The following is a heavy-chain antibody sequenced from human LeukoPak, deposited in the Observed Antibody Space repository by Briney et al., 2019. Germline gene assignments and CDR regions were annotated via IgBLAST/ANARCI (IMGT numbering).Heavy chain of an antibody. J-gene: IGHJ4*02. D-gene: IGHD2-15*01. CDR3: ATDRARAGSCSGGSCSYFDY. CDR1: GFTFSNAW. V-gene: IGHV3-15*01. Sequence: SGGSLRLSCAASGFTFSNAWMNWVRLASGKGLEWVGRIKSKADGGTTDYPAPLKGRVTISGDDSKNTLYLQMNSLKTDDTAVYYCATDRARAGSCSGGSCSYFDYWGQGTLVTVSS. CDR2: IKSKADGGTT.